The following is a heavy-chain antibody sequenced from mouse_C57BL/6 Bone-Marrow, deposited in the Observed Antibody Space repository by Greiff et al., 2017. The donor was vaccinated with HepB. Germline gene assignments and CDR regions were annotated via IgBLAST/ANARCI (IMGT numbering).Heavy chain of an antibody. Sequence: QVQLQQPGAELVKPGASVTLSCTASGYTFTSSWMHWVKQRPGQGLEWIGMIHPNSGSTNYKAQIKSKATLTVDNSSSTAYMQLSSLTSEDSAVYYGARLGFDYWGQGTVVTVSA. CDR3: ARLGFDY. V-gene: IGHV1-64*01. CDR2: IHPNSGST. J-gene: IGHJ3*01. CDR1: GYTFTSSW.